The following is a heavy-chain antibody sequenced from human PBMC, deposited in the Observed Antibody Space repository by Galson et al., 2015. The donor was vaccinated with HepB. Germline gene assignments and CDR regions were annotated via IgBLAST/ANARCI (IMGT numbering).Heavy chain of an antibody. CDR2: ISYDGSNK. CDR3: AKDPYLYSTLDGTMAGLDY. D-gene: IGHD3-10*01. V-gene: IGHV3-30*18. J-gene: IGHJ4*02. Sequence: SLRLSCAASGFTFSNYGMHWVRQAPGKGLEWVAVISYDGSNKYYADSVKGRFTISRDNSKNTLYLQMNSLRAEDTALYYCAKDPYLYSTLDGTMAGLDYWGQGTLVTVSS. CDR1: GFTFSNYG.